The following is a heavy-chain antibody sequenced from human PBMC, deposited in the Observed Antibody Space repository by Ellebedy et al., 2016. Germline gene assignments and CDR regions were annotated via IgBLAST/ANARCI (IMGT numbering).Heavy chain of an antibody. CDR3: TSGYSYDSSDKRPFDY. Sequence: GESLKISXAASGFTFSDYYMSWIRQAPGKGLEWVSYISSSGSTIYYADSVKGRFTISRDNAKNTLYLQMNSLRAEDTAVYYCTSGYSYDSSDKRPFDYWGHGTLVTVSS. CDR2: ISSSGSTI. J-gene: IGHJ4*01. V-gene: IGHV3-11*04. D-gene: IGHD3-22*01. CDR1: GFTFSDYY.